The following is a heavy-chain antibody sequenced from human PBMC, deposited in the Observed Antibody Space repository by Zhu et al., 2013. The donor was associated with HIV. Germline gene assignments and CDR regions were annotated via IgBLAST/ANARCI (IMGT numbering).Heavy chain of an antibody. J-gene: IGHJ6*03. CDR2: TIPLFAT. CDR1: GGTISSYT. V-gene: IGHV1-69*01. CDR3: ATNYNILTGSRQGYYYYMDS. D-gene: IGHD3-9*01. Sequence: QVQLVQSGAEVKKPGSSVKVSCKASGGTISSYTISWVRQAPGQGLEWMGGTIPLFATNYAQKFQGRVTITADESTSTVYMELTSLRSEDTAMYYCATNYNILTGSRQGYYYYMDSGAKGTAVTVSS.